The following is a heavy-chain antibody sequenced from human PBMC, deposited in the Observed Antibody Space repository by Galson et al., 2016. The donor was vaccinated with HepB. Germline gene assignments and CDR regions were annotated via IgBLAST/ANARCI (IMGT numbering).Heavy chain of an antibody. D-gene: IGHD3-3*01. Sequence: LSLTCTVSGDSISSGGYYWSWIRQHPGKGLEWIGYIYYRGSTYYNPSLKSRVTMTVDTSKNQFSLKLSSVTAADTAVYYCARDVRDFSGSGTTDWGQGTLVTVSS. CDR1: GDSISSGGYY. J-gene: IGHJ4*02. V-gene: IGHV4-31*03. CDR3: ARDVRDFSGSGTTD. CDR2: IYYRGST.